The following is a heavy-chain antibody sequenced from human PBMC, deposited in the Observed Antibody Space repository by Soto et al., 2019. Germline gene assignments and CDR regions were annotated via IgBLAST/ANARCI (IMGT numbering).Heavy chain of an antibody. J-gene: IGHJ6*02. V-gene: IGHV3-13*01. D-gene: IGHD3-22*01. CDR1: GFTFSSYD. CDR2: ISTAGDT. CDR3: ARLRLDSSGYYYYYGIDV. Sequence: PGGSLGLACAASGFTFSSYDMHGVRQATGKGLEWVSAISTAGDTYYPGSVKGRFTISRENAKNSLYLQMNSPRAEDTAVYYCARLRLDSSGYYYYYGIDVWGQGTTVTVSS.